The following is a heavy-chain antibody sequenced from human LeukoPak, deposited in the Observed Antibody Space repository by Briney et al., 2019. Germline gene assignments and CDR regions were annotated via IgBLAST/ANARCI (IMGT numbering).Heavy chain of an antibody. CDR2: IYPGDSDT. J-gene: IGHJ6*02. Sequence: GESLEISCKGSGYSFTSYWIGWVRQMPGKGLEWMGIIYPGDSDTRYSPSFQGQVTISADKSISTAYLQWSSLKASDTAMYYCARSVRGVIVDYYGMDVWGQGATVTVSS. CDR3: ARSVRGVIVDYYGMDV. D-gene: IGHD3-10*01. V-gene: IGHV5-51*01. CDR1: GYSFTSYW.